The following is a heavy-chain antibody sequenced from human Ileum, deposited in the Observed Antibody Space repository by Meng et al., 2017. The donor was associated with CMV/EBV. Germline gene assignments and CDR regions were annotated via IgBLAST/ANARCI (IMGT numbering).Heavy chain of an antibody. J-gene: IGHJ4*02. V-gene: IGHV7-4-1*02. D-gene: IGHD5-18*01. CDR3: TRGAGAHTAKYDF. Sequence: CKTSGYSFSSYGIHWVREAPGQRLEWMGWIDTNTGNPAYAPDFTGRFVFSMDTSVSTAYLEISSLRAEDTAVYYCTRGAGAHTAKYDFWGRGTLVTVSS. CDR2: IDTNTGNP. CDR1: GYSFSSYG.